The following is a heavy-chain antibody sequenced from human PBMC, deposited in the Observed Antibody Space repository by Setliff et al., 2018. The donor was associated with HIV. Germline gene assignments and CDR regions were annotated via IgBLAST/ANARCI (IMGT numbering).Heavy chain of an antibody. CDR2: ISPYTGNT. CDR1: GGTFNNYA. CDR3: AREGIGIYFCSSSSCSVFQH. D-gene: IGHD2-2*01. J-gene: IGHJ1*01. Sequence: ASVKVSCKASGGTFNNYAISWVRQAPGQGLEWMGWISPYTGNTKYAQKSQGRVTMTTDTSTSTAYMELRSLRSDDTAVYYCAREGIGIYFCSSSSCSVFQHWGQGTLVTVSS. V-gene: IGHV1-18*01.